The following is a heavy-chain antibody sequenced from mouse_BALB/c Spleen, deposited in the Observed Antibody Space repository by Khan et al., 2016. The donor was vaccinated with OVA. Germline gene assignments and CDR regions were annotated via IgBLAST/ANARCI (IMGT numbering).Heavy chain of an antibody. D-gene: IGHD1-3*01. V-gene: IGHV2-9*02. J-gene: IGHJ2*01. CDR3: ARLEDI. Sequence: QVQLKESGPGLVAPSQSLSITCTVYGYSLTRYGVHWVRQPPGKGLEWLGLIWAGGSTNYNWALTSRLSISKDNYKSQVFLKMNSLQTDDTAMYYCARLEDIWGQGTTLTVSS. CDR1: GYSLTRYG. CDR2: IWAGGST.